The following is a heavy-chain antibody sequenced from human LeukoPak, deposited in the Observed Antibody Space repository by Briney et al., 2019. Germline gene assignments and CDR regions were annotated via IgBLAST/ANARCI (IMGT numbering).Heavy chain of an antibody. V-gene: IGHV1-69*13. J-gene: IGHJ3*02. CDR1: GGTFSSYA. CDR2: IIPIFGTA. D-gene: IGHD1-1*01. Sequence: GASVKVSCKASGGTFSSYAISWVRQAPRQGLEWMGGIIPIFGTANYAQKFQGRVTITADESTSTAYMELSSLRSEDTAVYYCARQTGTFDAFDIWGQGTMVTVSS. CDR3: ARQTGTFDAFDI.